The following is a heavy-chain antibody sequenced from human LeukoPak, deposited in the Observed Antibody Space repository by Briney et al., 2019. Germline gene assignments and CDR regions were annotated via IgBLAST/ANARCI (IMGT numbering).Heavy chain of an antibody. CDR2: ISSSSSYI. CDR3: ARGEVEGFVYALYFDY. Sequence: GGSLRLSCAASGFTFSSYAMSWVRQAPGKGLEWVSSISSSSSYIYYADSVKGRFTISRDNAKNSLYLQTNSLRAEDTAVYYCARGEVEGFVYALYFDYWGQGTLVTVSS. V-gene: IGHV3-21*01. J-gene: IGHJ4*02. D-gene: IGHD3-3*01. CDR1: GFTFSSYA.